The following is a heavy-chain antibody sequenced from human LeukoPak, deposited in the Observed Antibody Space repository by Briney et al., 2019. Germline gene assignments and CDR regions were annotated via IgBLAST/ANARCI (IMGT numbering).Heavy chain of an antibody. CDR3: ARYYYDSSGFSQTFFDY. CDR1: GGTFGSYA. V-gene: IGHV1-69*04. Sequence: ASVKVSCKASGGTFGSYAISWVRQAPGQGLEWMGRIIPIFGIANYAQKFQGRVTITADKSTNTAYMEVSSLRSEDTAVYYCARYYYDSSGFSQTFFDYWGQGTLVTVSS. D-gene: IGHD3-22*01. J-gene: IGHJ4*02. CDR2: IIPIFGIA.